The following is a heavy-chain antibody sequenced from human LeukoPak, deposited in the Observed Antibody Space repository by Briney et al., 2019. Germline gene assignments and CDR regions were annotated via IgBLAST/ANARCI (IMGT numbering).Heavy chain of an antibody. D-gene: IGHD3-10*01. Sequence: GGSLRLSCAASGFIFRNHAMNWVRQSPGQGLEWVSGVSASGGSTFNTDSVKGRFSISRDNSKNTLYLEMNSLRPEDTALYYCAKSLGNQGVIDYWGQGTLVTVSS. CDR3: AKSLGNQGVIDY. CDR2: VSASGGST. V-gene: IGHV3-23*01. J-gene: IGHJ4*02. CDR1: GFIFRNHA.